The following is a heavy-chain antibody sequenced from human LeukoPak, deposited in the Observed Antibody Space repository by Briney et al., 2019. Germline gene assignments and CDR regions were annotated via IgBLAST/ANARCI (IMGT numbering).Heavy chain of an antibody. CDR1: GFTFSSYS. V-gene: IGHV3-21*01. D-gene: IGHD2-15*01. CDR3: ARGTRLRGTYCSGGSCGNWFDP. Sequence: GGSLRLSCAASGFTFSSYSMNWVRPAPGKGLEWVSSISSSSSYIYYADSVKGRFTISRDNAKNSLYLQMNSLRAEDTAVYYCARGTRLRGTYCSGGSCGNWFDPWGQGTLVTVSS. J-gene: IGHJ5*02. CDR2: ISSSSSYI.